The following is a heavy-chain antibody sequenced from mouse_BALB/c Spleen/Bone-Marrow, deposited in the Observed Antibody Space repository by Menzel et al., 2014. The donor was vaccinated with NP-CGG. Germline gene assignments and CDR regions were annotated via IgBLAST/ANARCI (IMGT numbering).Heavy chain of an antibody. D-gene: IGHD2-12*01. CDR2: ISSGGSYI. Sequence: EVKLVESGGGLVKSGGSLKLSCAASGFTFSNYAMSWVRQSPEKRLEWVAEISSGGSYIYYPDTLTGRFTISRDNAKNALYLEISSLRSDDTAMYYCSSYEYWGQGTLVTVSA. V-gene: IGHV5-9-4*01. CDR3: SSYEY. J-gene: IGHJ3*01. CDR1: GFTFSNYA.